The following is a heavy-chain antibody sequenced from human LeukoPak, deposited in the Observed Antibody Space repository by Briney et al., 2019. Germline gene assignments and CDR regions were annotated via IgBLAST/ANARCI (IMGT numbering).Heavy chain of an antibody. V-gene: IGHV1-18*01. Sequence: GASVKVSCKASGYTFTSYGIRWVRQAPGQGLEWMGWISAYNGNTNYAQKLQGRVTMTTDTSTSTAYMELRSLRSDDTAVYYCARDKTPDIVVVPAAIDAFDIWGQGTMVTVSS. CDR2: ISAYNGNT. CDR1: GYTFTSYG. CDR3: ARDKTPDIVVVPAAIDAFDI. J-gene: IGHJ3*02. D-gene: IGHD2-2*01.